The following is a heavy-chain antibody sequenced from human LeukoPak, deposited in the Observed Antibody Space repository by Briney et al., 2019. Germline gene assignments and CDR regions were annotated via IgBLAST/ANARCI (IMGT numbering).Heavy chain of an antibody. J-gene: IGHJ4*02. Sequence: SETLSLTCTVSGGSISSYYWSWIRQPPGKGLEWIGYIYYSGSTNFNPSLKSRVTISVDTSKNQFSLKLSSVTAADTAVYYCARTGVVTDFDYWGQGTLVTVSS. CDR1: GGSISSYY. CDR3: ARTGVVTDFDY. V-gene: IGHV4-59*08. D-gene: IGHD3-22*01. CDR2: IYYSGST.